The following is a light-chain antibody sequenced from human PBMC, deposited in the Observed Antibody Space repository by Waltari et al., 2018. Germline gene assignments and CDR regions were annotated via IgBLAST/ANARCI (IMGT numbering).Light chain of an antibody. CDR3: QQFGSSHRGT. V-gene: IGKV3-20*01. Sequence: IVFTHSPGTLSLSPGDTGTLPCQASHSLSSSNLAWYQQRPGQAPTLLMYHSSNRATGIPDRFSGSGSATHFTLIISGLEPEDAAVYYCQQFGSSHRGTFGQGTKLEIK. J-gene: IGKJ2*01. CDR1: HSLSSSN. CDR2: HSS.